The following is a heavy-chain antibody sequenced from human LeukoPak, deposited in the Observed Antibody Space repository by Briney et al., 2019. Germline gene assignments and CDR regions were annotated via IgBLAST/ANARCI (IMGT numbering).Heavy chain of an antibody. V-gene: IGHV4-31*03. D-gene: IGHD2-2*01. CDR2: IFYSGRT. CDR3: ARVPAANYYYYYMDV. CDR1: GASINTGGYY. J-gene: IGHJ6*03. Sequence: SQTLSLTCTVSGASINTGGYYWSWIRQDPGGGLEWIGYIFYSGRTYYNPSFQSRVTISEDTSTNQFSLKFSSVTAADTAVYYRARVPAANYYYYYMDVWGRGATVTVSS.